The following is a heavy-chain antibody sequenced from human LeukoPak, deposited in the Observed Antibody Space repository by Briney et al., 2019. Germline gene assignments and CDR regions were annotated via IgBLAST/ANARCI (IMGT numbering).Heavy chain of an antibody. V-gene: IGHV1-46*01. J-gene: IGHJ4*02. Sequence: ASVKVTCKASGYTFTSYYMHWVRQAPGQGLEWMGIINPSGGSTSYAQKFQGRVTMTRDTSTSTVYMELSSLRSEDTAVYYCARDRYYYGSGSYSFDYWGQGTLVTVSS. CDR1: GYTFTSYY. D-gene: IGHD3-10*01. CDR2: INPSGGST. CDR3: ARDRYYYGSGSYSFDY.